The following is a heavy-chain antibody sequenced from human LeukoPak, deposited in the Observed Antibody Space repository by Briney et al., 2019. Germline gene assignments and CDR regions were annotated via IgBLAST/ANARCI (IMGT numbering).Heavy chain of an antibody. CDR3: AKDYDYGDYAVDY. V-gene: IGHV3-30*02. CDR2: ISYDGNNK. J-gene: IGHJ4*02. CDR1: GFSFSDYG. Sequence: PGGSLRLSCGASGFSFSDYGMHWVRQAPGKGLEWVAFISYDGNNKYYADSVKGRFTVSRDTSKNTLYLQMNSLRAEDTAVYSCAKDYDYGDYAVDYWGQGTLVTVSS. D-gene: IGHD4-17*01.